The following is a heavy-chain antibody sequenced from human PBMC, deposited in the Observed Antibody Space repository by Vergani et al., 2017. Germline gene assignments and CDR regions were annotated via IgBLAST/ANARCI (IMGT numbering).Heavy chain of an antibody. D-gene: IGHD3-3*01. V-gene: IGHV3-73*01. CDR2: IRSKANSYAT. CDR3: AKDPQYYDSQGYFDY. J-gene: IGHJ4*02. Sequence: EVQLVESGGGLVQPGGSLKLSCAASGFTFSGSAMHWVRQASGKGLEWVGRIRSKANSYATAYAASVKGRFTISRDNAKNSLYLQMNSLRAEDTALYYCAKDPQYYDSQGYFDYWGQGTLVTVSS. CDR1: GFTFSGSA.